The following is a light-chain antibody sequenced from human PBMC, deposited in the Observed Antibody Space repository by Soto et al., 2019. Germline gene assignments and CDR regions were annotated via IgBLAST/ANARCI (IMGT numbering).Light chain of an antibody. V-gene: IGKV3-20*01. CDR1: QSVSSSY. Sequence: EIVLTQSPATLSLSPGEGATLSCRASQSVSSSYLAWYQQKPGQAPRLLIYGAFNRATGIPDRFSGSGSGTDFTLTFSRLEPEDFAVYYCQQYGDSPATFGPGTKVDIK. J-gene: IGKJ3*01. CDR3: QQYGDSPAT. CDR2: GAF.